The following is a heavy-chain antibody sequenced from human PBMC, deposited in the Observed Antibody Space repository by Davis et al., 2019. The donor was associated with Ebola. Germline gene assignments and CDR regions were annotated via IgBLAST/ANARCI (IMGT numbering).Heavy chain of an antibody. Sequence: GESLKISCAASGFTVSSNYMSWVRQAPGKGLEWVSVIYSGGSTYYADSVKGRFTISRDNSKNTLYLQMNSLRAEDTAVYYCAREGYSGDPFDYWGQGTLVTVSS. CDR3: AREGYSGDPFDY. J-gene: IGHJ4*02. CDR2: IYSGGST. D-gene: IGHD5-12*01. V-gene: IGHV3-66*02. CDR1: GFTVSSNY.